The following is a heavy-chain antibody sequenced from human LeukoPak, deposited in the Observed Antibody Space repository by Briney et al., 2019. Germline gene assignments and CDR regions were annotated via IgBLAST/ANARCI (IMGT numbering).Heavy chain of an antibody. J-gene: IGHJ5*02. V-gene: IGHV3-23*01. D-gene: IGHD6-13*01. CDR1: GFTFSSYA. Sequence: GGSLRLSCAASGFTFSSYAMSWDRQAPGKGLEWVSAISGSGGSTYYADSVKGRFTISRDNSKNTLYLQMISLRAEDTAVYYCAKDPLQYTYSSWFDPWGQGTLVTVSS. CDR3: AKDPLQYTYSSWFDP. CDR2: ISGSGGST.